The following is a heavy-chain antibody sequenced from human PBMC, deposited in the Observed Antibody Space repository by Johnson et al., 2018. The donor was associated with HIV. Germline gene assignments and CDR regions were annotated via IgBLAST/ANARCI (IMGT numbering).Heavy chain of an antibody. J-gene: IGHJ3*02. V-gene: IGHV3-11*01. CDR1: GFTFSDYY. CDR2: ISGSGNAI. Sequence: QVQLVESGGGLVKPGGSLRLSCAASGFTFSDYYMSWIRQAPGKGLEWVSYISGSGNAIYYADSVRGRFPISRDNAKNPLYLQMNSRRAGDTAVYYFARDRAPLAGRDAFDIWGQGTMVTVSS. CDR3: ARDRAPLAGRDAFDI.